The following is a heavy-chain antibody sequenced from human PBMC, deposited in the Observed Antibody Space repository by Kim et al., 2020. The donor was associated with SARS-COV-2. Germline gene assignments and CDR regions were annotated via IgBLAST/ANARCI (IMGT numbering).Heavy chain of an antibody. CDR2: ILYDGSYK. V-gene: IGHV3-30*03. CDR3: ARGAVTTGKDRDY. Sequence: GGSLRLSCAASGFTISNYGMQWVRQAPGKGLEWVAFILYDGSYKYYADSVKGRFSISRDDAENRLYLQMNSLTAEDTAVYYCARGAVTTGKDRDYWGQGTLVTVSS. J-gene: IGHJ4*02. CDR1: GFTISNYG. D-gene: IGHD4-17*01.